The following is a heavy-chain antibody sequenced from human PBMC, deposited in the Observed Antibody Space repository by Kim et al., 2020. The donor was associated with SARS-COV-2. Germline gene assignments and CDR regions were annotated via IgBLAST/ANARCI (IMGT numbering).Heavy chain of an antibody. Sequence: SETLSLICIVSGGSITSSISDNYWGWIRQPPGKGLEWIASIHYSGGTDYNPSLKSRITISVDASKNQFSLKVSSVTAADTAVYYCPKSNSWYFDHWGQGT. J-gene: IGHJ4*02. D-gene: IGHD4-4*01. V-gene: IGHV4-39*07. CDR2: IHYSGGT. CDR3: PKSNSWYFDH. CDR1: GGSITSSISDNY.